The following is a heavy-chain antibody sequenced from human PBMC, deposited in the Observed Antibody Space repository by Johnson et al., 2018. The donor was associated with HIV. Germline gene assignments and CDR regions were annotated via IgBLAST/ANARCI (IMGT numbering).Heavy chain of an antibody. Sequence: VQLVESGGGVVQPGRSLRLSCAASGFTFSSYAMHWVRQAPGKGLEWVAVISYDGTNEYYTDSVKGRFTISRDNSKNTLYLQMNSLRAEDTAVYYCARGGARSSGYYSAFDIWGQGTMVTVSS. CDR1: GFTFSSYA. CDR2: ISYDGTNE. J-gene: IGHJ3*02. CDR3: ARGGARSSGYYSAFDI. V-gene: IGHV3-30*04. D-gene: IGHD3-22*01.